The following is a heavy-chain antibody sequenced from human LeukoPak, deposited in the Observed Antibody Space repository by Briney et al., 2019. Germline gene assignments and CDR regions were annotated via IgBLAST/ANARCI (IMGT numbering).Heavy chain of an antibody. J-gene: IGHJ4*02. CDR3: AREGNTAMGPPYYFDY. V-gene: IGHV1-2*02. CDR2: INPNSGGT. Sequence: GASVKVSCKASGYTFTRYYMHWVRQAPGQGLEWMGWINPNSGGTNYAQKFQGRVTMTRDTSISTAYMELSRLRSDDTAVYYCAREGNTAMGPPYYFDYWGQGTLVTVSS. D-gene: IGHD5-18*01. CDR1: GYTFTRYY.